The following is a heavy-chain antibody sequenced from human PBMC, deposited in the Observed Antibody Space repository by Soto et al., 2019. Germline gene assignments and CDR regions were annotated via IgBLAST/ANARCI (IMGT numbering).Heavy chain of an antibody. Sequence: GGSLRLSCAASGFTFSTYNMVWVRQAPGKGLEWLSYIPTTSTPIYYADSVKGRFTISRDNAKNSLYLHMNSLRAEDTAVYYCARSIAARLNWFDPWGQGTLVTVSS. CDR2: IPTTSTPI. CDR1: GFTFSTYN. CDR3: ARSIAARLNWFDP. J-gene: IGHJ5*02. D-gene: IGHD6-6*01. V-gene: IGHV3-48*01.